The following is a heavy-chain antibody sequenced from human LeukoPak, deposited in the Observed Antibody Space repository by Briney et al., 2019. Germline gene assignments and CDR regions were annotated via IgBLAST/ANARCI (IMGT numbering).Heavy chain of an antibody. D-gene: IGHD6-13*01. CDR2: ISPYNGNT. Sequence: ASVKVSCKASGYTFTTYGISWVRQAPGQGLEWMGWISPYNGNTNYTQKLQGRVTMTTDTSTSTAYMELRSLRSDDTAVYYCARAHSHTGIAAGTPYNWFDPWGQGTLVTVSS. CDR1: GYTFTTYG. CDR3: ARAHSHTGIAAGTPYNWFDP. V-gene: IGHV1-18*01. J-gene: IGHJ5*02.